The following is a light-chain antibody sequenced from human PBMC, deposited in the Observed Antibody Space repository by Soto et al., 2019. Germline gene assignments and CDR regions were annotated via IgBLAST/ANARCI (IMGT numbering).Light chain of an antibody. CDR2: DAS. CDR3: QQTDSFPWT. CDR1: QGISSW. Sequence: DIQMTQSPSSVSAYVGDRVTITCRASQGISSWLAWYQQKPGTAPKLLIYDASILQSGVPSRFSGSGSGTDFTLTISSLQPEDVAIYFCQQTDSFPWTFGQGTKVEIK. J-gene: IGKJ1*01. V-gene: IGKV1-12*01.